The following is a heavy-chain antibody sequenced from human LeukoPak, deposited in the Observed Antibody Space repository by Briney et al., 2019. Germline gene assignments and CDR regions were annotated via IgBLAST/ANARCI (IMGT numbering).Heavy chain of an antibody. J-gene: IGHJ4*02. Sequence: SETLSLTCTVSGGSISSYYWSWIRQPPGKGLEWIGYIYYSGSTNYNPSLKSRVTISVDTSKNQFSLKLSSVTAADTAVYYCARRRNSSGWYGFLFDYWGQGTLVAVSS. CDR1: GGSISSYY. CDR2: IYYSGST. V-gene: IGHV4-59*08. D-gene: IGHD6-19*01. CDR3: ARRRNSSGWYGFLFDY.